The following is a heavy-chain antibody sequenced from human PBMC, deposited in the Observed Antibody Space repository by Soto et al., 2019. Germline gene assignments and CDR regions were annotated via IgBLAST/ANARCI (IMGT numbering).Heavy chain of an antibody. Sequence: GGSLRLSCAASGFTVSSNYMSWVRQAPEKGLEWVSVIFSGGSTYYADSVKGRFTISRDNSKNTLYLQMNSLRAEDTAVYYCAKGGGDSLRYGMDVWGQGTTVTVSS. J-gene: IGHJ6*02. D-gene: IGHD2-21*02. V-gene: IGHV3-66*01. CDR3: AKGGGDSLRYGMDV. CDR2: IFSGGST. CDR1: GFTVSSNY.